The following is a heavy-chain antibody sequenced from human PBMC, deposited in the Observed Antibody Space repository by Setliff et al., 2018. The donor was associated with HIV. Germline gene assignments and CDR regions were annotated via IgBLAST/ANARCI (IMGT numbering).Heavy chain of an antibody. Sequence: GESLKISCRGLGYSFTTYWIGWVRQVPGKGLEWMGIIHPGDSDTTYSPSFQGQVTISVDKSINTAYLQWSSLKASDTAMYYCARRGISGWQSHGFDIWGQGTMVTVSS. CDR3: ARRGISGWQSHGFDI. J-gene: IGHJ3*02. CDR1: GYSFTTYW. V-gene: IGHV5-51*01. D-gene: IGHD6-19*01. CDR2: IHPGDSDT.